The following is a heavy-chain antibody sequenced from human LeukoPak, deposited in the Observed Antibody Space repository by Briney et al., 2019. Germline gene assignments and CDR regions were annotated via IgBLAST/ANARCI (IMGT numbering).Heavy chain of an antibody. Sequence: GASVKVSCKASGYTFTGYYMHWVRQAPGQGLVWMGWINPNSGGTNYAQKFQGRVTMTRDTSISTAYMELSRLRSDDTAVYYCARALPGLVVVATAVYNWFDPWGQGTLVTVSS. CDR2: INPNSGGT. J-gene: IGHJ5*02. CDR3: ARALPGLVVVATAVYNWFDP. CDR1: GYTFTGYY. D-gene: IGHD2-21*02. V-gene: IGHV1-2*02.